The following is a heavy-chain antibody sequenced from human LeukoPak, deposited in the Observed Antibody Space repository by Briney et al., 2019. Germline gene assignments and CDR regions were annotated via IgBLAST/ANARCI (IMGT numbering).Heavy chain of an antibody. CDR2: INHSGNT. D-gene: IGHD6-19*01. J-gene: IGHJ4*02. Sequence: PSETLSLTCAVYGGSFSGYYWTWIRQPPGKGLEWIGEINHSGNTNYNPSLKSRVAISVDTSKNQFSLKLSSVTAADTAVYYCARGWGVAGIIFDYWGQGTLVTVSS. V-gene: IGHV4-34*01. CDR3: ARGWGVAGIIFDY. CDR1: GGSFSGYY.